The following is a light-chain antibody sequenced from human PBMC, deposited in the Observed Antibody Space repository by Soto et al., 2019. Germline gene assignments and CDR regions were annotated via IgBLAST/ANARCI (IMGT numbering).Light chain of an antibody. CDR1: SSNIGANT. Sequence: QSVVTQPPSTSGTPGPRVTISCSGSSSNIGANTVNWFQHLPGTAPKLLIYSHNQRPSGVPDRFSGSKSGTSASLAISGLQSEDEADYYCASWDGNLNGWVFGGGTKLTVL. CDR2: SHN. J-gene: IGLJ3*02. CDR3: ASWDGNLNGWV. V-gene: IGLV1-44*01.